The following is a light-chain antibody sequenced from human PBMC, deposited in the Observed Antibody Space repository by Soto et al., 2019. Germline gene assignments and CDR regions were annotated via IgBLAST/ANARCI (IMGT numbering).Light chain of an antibody. J-gene: IGKJ4*01. Sequence: EFVLTQSPGPLSLSPGERATLSCRASQTVRNNYLAWYQQKPGQAPRLLIYDASSRATGIPDRFSGSGSGTDFTLTISRLEPDDFAVYFCQQYGSSPLTFGGGTKV. CDR1: QTVRNNY. CDR2: DAS. V-gene: IGKV3-20*01. CDR3: QQYGSSPLT.